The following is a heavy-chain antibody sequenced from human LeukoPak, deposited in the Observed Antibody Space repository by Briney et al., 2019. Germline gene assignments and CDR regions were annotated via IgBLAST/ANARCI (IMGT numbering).Heavy chain of an antibody. CDR2: ISSSSSYI. V-gene: IGHV3-21*01. CDR1: GFTFSSYS. Sequence: GGSLRLSCAASGFTFSSYSMNWVRQAPGRGLEWVSSISSSSSYIYYADSVKGRFTISRDNAKNSLYLQMNSLRAEDTAVYYCARDRFSGGSPGGIDYWGQGTLVTVSS. CDR3: ARDRFSGGSPGGIDY. D-gene: IGHD1-26*01. J-gene: IGHJ4*02.